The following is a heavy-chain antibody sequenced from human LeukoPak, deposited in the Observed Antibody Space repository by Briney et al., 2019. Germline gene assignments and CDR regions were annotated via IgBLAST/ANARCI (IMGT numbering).Heavy chain of an antibody. V-gene: IGHV1-24*01. Sequence: ASVKVSCKVSGYTLTELSMHWVRQAPGKGLEWMGGFDPEDGETIYAQKFQGRVTMTEDTSTDTAYMELRSLRSDDTAVYYCARRGIAARPSYYYYYYMDVWGKGTTVTVSS. D-gene: IGHD6-6*01. CDR1: GYTLTELS. CDR3: ARRGIAARPSYYYYYYMDV. CDR2: FDPEDGET. J-gene: IGHJ6*03.